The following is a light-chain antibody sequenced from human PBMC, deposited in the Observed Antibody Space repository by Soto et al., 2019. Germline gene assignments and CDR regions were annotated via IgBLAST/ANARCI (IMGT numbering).Light chain of an antibody. Sequence: EIVLAQSPATLSLSPGESATLSCRASQSVTSSLVWYQQKPGQAPRLLIYDASNRATGIPARFSGSGSGTHQTPTISNLEPEDVALCYCQQSTNRPRTFAQGTKMEI. V-gene: IGKV3-11*01. CDR2: DAS. J-gene: IGKJ1*01. CDR3: QQSTNRPRT. CDR1: QSVTSS.